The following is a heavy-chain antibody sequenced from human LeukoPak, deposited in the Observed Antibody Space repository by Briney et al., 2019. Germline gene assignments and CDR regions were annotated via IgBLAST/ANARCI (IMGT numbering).Heavy chain of an antibody. CDR3: ARERISNYYYYYMDV. Sequence: ASVKVSCKASGYTFTRYDISWVRQATGQGLEWMGWMNPNSGNTGYAQKFQGRVTITRNTSISTAYMELSSLRSEDTAVYYCARERISNYYYYYMDVWGKGTTVTVSS. CDR1: GYTFTRYD. J-gene: IGHJ6*03. V-gene: IGHV1-8*03. CDR2: MNPNSGNT. D-gene: IGHD2-15*01.